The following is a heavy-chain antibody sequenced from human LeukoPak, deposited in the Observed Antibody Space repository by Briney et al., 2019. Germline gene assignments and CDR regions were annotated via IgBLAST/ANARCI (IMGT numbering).Heavy chain of an antibody. CDR2: ISGSSSDI. Sequence: PGGSLRLSCAASGFIFSSYSVNWVRQAPGKGLEWVSSISGSSSDIYYAGSVKGRFTISRDNAKNSLYLQMNSLRAEDTAVYYCARHFDAFDIWGQGTMVTVSS. CDR1: GFIFSSYS. CDR3: ARHFDAFDI. V-gene: IGHV3-21*01. J-gene: IGHJ3*02.